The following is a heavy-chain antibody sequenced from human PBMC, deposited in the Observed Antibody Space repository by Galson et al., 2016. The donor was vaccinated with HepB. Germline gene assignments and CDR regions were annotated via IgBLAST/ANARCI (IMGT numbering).Heavy chain of an antibody. CDR2: IWSDGNNK. CDR1: GFTFSTYG. Sequence: SLRLSCAASGFTFSTYGMHWVCQAPGEGLQWVAVIWSDGNNKYYAESVKGRFPISRDNSKNTLYLQMNSLSAEDTAVYYCASELPYSGDFTAGYFHHWGHGTLVTVSS. J-gene: IGHJ1*01. CDR3: ASELPYSGDFTAGYFHH. D-gene: IGHD2-21*02. V-gene: IGHV3-33*01.